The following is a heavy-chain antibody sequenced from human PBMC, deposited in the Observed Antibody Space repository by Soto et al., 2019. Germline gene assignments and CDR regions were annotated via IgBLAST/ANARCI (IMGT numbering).Heavy chain of an antibody. CDR3: ARESGGVDYVWGSYRYSPIGMDV. CDR2: TYYRSKWYN. D-gene: IGHD3-16*02. CDR1: GDSVSSNSSA. V-gene: IGHV6-1*01. J-gene: IGHJ6*02. Sequence: SQTLSLTFAISGDSVSSNSSAWNCISQSPSRGLEWLGRTYYRSKWYNDYAVSVKSRITINPDTSKNQFSLQLNSVTPEDTAVYYCARESGGVDYVWGSYRYSPIGMDVWGQGTTVTVSS.